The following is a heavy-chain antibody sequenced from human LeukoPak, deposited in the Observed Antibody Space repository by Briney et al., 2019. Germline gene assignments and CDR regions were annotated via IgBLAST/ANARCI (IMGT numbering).Heavy chain of an antibody. CDR3: ARGANRVFDY. CDR2: TYYRSKWYN. Sequence: SQTLSLTCAISGDSVSSSTDAWNWIRRSPSRGLEWLGRTYYRSKWYNDYAVSVESRITINPDTSKNQFSLQLNSVTPEDTAVYYCARGANRVFDYWGQGTLVTVSS. J-gene: IGHJ4*02. CDR1: GDSVSSSTDA. V-gene: IGHV6-1*01. D-gene: IGHD1-14*01.